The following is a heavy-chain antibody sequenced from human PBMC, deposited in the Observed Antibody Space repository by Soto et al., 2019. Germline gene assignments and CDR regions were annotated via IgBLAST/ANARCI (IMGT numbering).Heavy chain of an antibody. CDR1: GFTFSSYW. D-gene: IGHD1-1*01. Sequence: EVRLVESGGGLVQPGGSLRLSCAASGFTFSSYWMHWVRQAPGKGLVWVSHINNDGTYTRYADSVKGRFTISRDNARNTLYMQMNKLRPEDTAMYYWARINEYNDYWGQGTLVTVSS. J-gene: IGHJ4*02. V-gene: IGHV3-74*01. CDR2: INNDGTYT. CDR3: ARINEYNDY.